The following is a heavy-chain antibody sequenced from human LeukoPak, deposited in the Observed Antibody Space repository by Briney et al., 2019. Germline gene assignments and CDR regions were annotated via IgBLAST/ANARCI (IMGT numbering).Heavy chain of an antibody. CDR3: VREPSGYCSSTSCYFYYYMDV. D-gene: IGHD2-2*01. CDR1: GGPFSGYY. V-gene: IGHV4-34*01. J-gene: IGHJ6*03. CDR2: INHSGNT. Sequence: KPSETLSLTCAVYGGPFSGYYWSWIRQFPGKGLEWIGEINHSGNTNYNPSLKSRVTISVDTSKNQFSLNLSSVTAADTAVYYCVREPSGYCSSTSCYFYYYMDVWGKGTTVTVSS.